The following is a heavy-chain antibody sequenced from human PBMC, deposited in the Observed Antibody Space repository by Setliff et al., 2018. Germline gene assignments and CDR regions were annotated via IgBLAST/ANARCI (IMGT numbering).Heavy chain of an antibody. CDR1: GGTFSTFG. D-gene: IGHD3-10*01. CDR2: TIPMFGTT. V-gene: IGHV1-69*05. Sequence: SVKVSCKTSGGTFSTFGIHWVRQAPGQGLEWMGGTIPMFGTTDYSQKFQGRVTIITDESTSTAFMQLSSLRSEDTAVYYCARGTDYHGSGSYWAKDVWGKGTTVTVSS. J-gene: IGHJ6*04. CDR3: ARGTDYHGSGSYWAKDV.